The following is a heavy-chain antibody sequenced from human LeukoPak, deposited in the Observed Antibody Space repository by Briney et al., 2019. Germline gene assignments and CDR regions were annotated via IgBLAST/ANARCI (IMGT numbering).Heavy chain of an antibody. CDR2: IYSGGST. CDR3: ARGIAAQPLDY. CDR1: GFTVSSNY. D-gene: IGHD6-25*01. V-gene: IGHV3-66*01. Sequence: GGSLRLSCAASGFTVSSNYMSWVRQAPGKGLEWVSVIYSGGSTYYADSVKGRFTISRDNAKNSLYLQMNSLGAEDTAVYYCARGIAAQPLDYWGQGTLVTVSS. J-gene: IGHJ4*02.